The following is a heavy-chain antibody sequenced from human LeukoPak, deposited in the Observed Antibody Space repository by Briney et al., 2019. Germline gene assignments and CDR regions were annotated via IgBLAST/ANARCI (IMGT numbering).Heavy chain of an antibody. V-gene: IGHV1-69*01. CDR3: ARVGGYSYYYGMDV. J-gene: IGHJ6*02. Sequence: SVKDSCKASRGIVISYAISWVRQAPGQGLEGMGGIIPIFGTANYAQKFQGRVTITADESTSTAYMELSSLRSEDTAVYYCARVGGYSYYYGMDVWGQGTTVTVSS. CDR1: RGIVISYA. CDR2: IIPIFGTA. D-gene: IGHD5-12*01.